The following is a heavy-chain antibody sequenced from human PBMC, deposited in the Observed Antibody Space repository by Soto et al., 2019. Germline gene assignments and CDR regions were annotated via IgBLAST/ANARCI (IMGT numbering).Heavy chain of an antibody. CDR3: ATSRHLDAVAGLSEYFQH. J-gene: IGHJ1*01. D-gene: IGHD6-19*01. V-gene: IGHV3-30-3*01. Sequence: GGSLRLSCAASGFTFSSYAMHWVRQAPGKGLEWVAVISYDGSNKYYADSVKGRFTISRDNSKNTLYLQMNSLRAEDTAVYYCATSRHLDAVAGLSEYFQHWGQGTLVTVSS. CDR1: GFTFSSYA. CDR2: ISYDGSNK.